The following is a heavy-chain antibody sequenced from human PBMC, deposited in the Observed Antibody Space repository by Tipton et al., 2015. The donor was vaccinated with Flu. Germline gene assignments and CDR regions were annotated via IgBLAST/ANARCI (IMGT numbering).Heavy chain of an antibody. CDR3: ARDHPPSITVLGEITDYFGMDV. Sequence: SLRLSCAASGFTFSSYSTNWVRQAPGKGLEWVSYISSSSSTIYYAGSVKGRFTISRDNAKKSLYLQMNSLRAEDTAVYYCARDHPPSITVLGEITDYFGMDVWGQGTTVTVSS. D-gene: IGHD3-3*01. V-gene: IGHV3-48*04. CDR2: ISSSSSTI. CDR1: GFTFSSYS. J-gene: IGHJ6*02.